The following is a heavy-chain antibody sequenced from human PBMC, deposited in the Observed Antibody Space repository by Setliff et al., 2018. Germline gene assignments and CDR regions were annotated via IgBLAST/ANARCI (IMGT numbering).Heavy chain of an antibody. Sequence: PSETLSLTCTVSGGSISSGSYYWSWIRQPAGKGLEWIGRIYPSGSTNYNPSLKSRVTISVDTSKNQFSLKLTSVTAADTAVYYCAGDYPYSSGWYYFDYWGQGTLVTVSS. J-gene: IGHJ4*02. CDR2: IYPSGST. V-gene: IGHV4-61*02. CDR1: GGSISSGSYY. D-gene: IGHD6-19*01. CDR3: AGDYPYSSGWYYFDY.